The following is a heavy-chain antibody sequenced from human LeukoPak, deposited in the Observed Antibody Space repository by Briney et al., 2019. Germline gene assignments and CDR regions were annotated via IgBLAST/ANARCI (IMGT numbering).Heavy chain of an antibody. V-gene: IGHV3-7*02. CDR2: IKQDGSEK. J-gene: IGHJ4*02. Sequence: GGSLRLSCAASGFTFSNYWMSWVRQAPEKGLEWVANIKQDGSEKYYVDSVKGRFTISRDNAKNSLYLQMNSLRAEDTAVYYCARARYGGDYWGQGTLVTVSS. CDR3: ARARYGGDY. D-gene: IGHD4-23*01. CDR1: GFTFSNYW.